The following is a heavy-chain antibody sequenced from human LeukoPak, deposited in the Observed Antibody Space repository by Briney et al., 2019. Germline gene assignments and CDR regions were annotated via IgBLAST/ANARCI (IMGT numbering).Heavy chain of an antibody. D-gene: IGHD6-13*01. J-gene: IGHJ4*02. CDR1: GGSISSGGYF. CDR2: IYYSGST. V-gene: IGHV4-31*03. CDR3: ARVGGLYSGGWYGGSTIDY. Sequence: SQTLSLTCTVSGGSISSGGYFWSWIRHHPGKGLEWIGYIYYSGSTYYNPSLKSRVTISVDTSKNQFSLKLSSVTASDTAVYYCARVGGLYSGGWYGGSTIDYWGQGTLVTVSS.